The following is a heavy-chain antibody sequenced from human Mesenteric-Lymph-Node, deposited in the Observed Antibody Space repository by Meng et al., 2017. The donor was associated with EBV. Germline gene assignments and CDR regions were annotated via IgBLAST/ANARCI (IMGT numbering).Heavy chain of an antibody. J-gene: IGHJ5*02. CDR2: ISGSGGST. CDR1: GFPLGSYA. V-gene: IGHV3-23*01. CDR3: AKDFAPFDP. Sequence: FGLGGGSEKPGGALSLSWAPYGFPLGSYAMSWVRQAPGKGLEWVSAISGSGGSTYYADSVKGRFTISRDNSKNTLYLQMNSLRAEDTAVYYCAKDFAPFDPWGQGTLVTVSS.